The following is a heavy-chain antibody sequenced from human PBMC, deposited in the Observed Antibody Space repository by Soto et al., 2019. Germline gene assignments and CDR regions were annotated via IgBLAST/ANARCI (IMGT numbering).Heavy chain of an antibody. D-gene: IGHD3-10*01. CDR3: ARGITMVRGVIIRQAPYYYGMDV. CDR1: GGSFSGYY. J-gene: IGHJ6*02. CDR2: IDHSGST. V-gene: IGHV4-34*01. Sequence: PSDTLSLTCAVYGGSFSGYYWSWIRQPPGKGLEWIGEIDHSGSTNYNPSLKSRVTISVDTSKNQFSLKLSSVTAADTAVYYCARGITMVRGVIIRQAPYYYGMDVWGQGTTVTVSS.